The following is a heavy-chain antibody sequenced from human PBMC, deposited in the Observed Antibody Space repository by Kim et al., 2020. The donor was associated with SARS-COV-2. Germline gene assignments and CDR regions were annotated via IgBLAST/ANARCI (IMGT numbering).Heavy chain of an antibody. V-gene: IGHV1-18*01. D-gene: IGHD4-17*01. J-gene: IGHJ6*02. CDR3: ARNYGGNRAGGYGMDV. Sequence: KLQGRVTMTTDTSTSTAYMELRSLRSDDTAVYYCARNYGGNRAGGYGMDVWGQGTTVTVSS.